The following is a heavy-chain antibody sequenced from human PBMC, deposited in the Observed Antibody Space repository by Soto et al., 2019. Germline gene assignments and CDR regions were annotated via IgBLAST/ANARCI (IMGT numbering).Heavy chain of an antibody. Sequence: EVQLVESGGGLVQPGGSLGLSCAASGFTFNTYWMHWVRQAPGKGLVWVSRANSDGSSTTYADSVKGRFTISRDNARNTLYLQMNSLRAEDTAVYYCTRVVRFGSAEYSYSYGMDVWGQGTTVTVSS. J-gene: IGHJ6*02. CDR3: TRVVRFGSAEYSYSYGMDV. CDR1: GFTFNTYW. V-gene: IGHV3-74*03. D-gene: IGHD3-10*01. CDR2: ANSDGSST.